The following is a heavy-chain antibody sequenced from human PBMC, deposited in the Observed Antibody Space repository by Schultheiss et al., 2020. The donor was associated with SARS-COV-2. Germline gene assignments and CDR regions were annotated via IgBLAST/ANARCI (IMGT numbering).Heavy chain of an antibody. Sequence: SETLSLTCTVSGGSISSYYWSWIRQPPGKGLEWIGYIYYSGSTNYNPSLKSRVTISVDTSKNQFSRKLSSVTAADTAVYYGARFSYCSSTSCYHYFDYWGQGTLVTVSS. CDR1: GGSISSYY. J-gene: IGHJ4*02. D-gene: IGHD2-2*01. CDR3: ARFSYCSSTSCYHYFDY. CDR2: IYYSGST. V-gene: IGHV4-59*12.